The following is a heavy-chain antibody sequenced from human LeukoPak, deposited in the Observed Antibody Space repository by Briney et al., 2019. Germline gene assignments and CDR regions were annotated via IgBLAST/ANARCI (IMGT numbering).Heavy chain of an antibody. V-gene: IGHV1-69*13. J-gene: IGHJ4*02. CDR3: ARIPYYYGSGSSSVSDY. D-gene: IGHD3-10*01. CDR2: IIPIFGTA. Sequence: SVKVSCKASGGTFSSYAISWVRQGPGQGLEWMGGIIPIFGTANYAQKFQSRVTITADESTSTAYMELSSLRSEDTAVYYCARIPYYYGSGSSSVSDYWGQGTLVTVSS. CDR1: GGTFSSYA.